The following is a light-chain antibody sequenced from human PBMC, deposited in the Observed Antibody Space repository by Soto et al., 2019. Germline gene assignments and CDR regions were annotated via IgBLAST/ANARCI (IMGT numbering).Light chain of an antibody. Sequence: DIQLTQSPSFLSASVGDRVSITCRASQGISSFLAWYQQKPGKAPKLLIYSASTLQSGVPSRFRGSGSGTEFTLTITSPQPENFSTYYCQQFNHYPLTFGGGTKVDI. CDR2: SAS. CDR1: QGISSF. CDR3: QQFNHYPLT. J-gene: IGKJ4*01. V-gene: IGKV1-9*01.